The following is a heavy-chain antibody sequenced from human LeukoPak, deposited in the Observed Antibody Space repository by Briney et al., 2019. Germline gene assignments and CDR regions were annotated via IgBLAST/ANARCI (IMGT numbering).Heavy chain of an antibody. V-gene: IGHV1-18*01. D-gene: IGHD1-26*01. CDR2: ISAYNGNT. CDR3: ARDSWIVGATVENY. CDR1: GYTFTSYG. Sequence: ASVKVSCKASGYTFTSYGISWVRQAPGQGLEWMGWISAYNGNTNYAQKLQGRVTMTTDTSTSTAYMELRSLRSDDTAVYYCARDSWIVGATVENYWGQGTLVTVSS. J-gene: IGHJ4*02.